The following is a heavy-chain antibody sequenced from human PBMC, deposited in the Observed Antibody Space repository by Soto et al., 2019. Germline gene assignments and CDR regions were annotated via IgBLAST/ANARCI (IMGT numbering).Heavy chain of an antibody. V-gene: IGHV4-38-2*01. CDR2: IYHSGNT. CDR3: ARASGDDYKSTEYFQL. J-gene: IGHJ1*01. D-gene: IGHD4-4*01. CDR1: GYSISRGYY. Sequence: SETLSLTGAVSGYSISRGYYWGWIRQPPGKGLEWIGSIYHSGNTYYNPSLKSRVIVSVDTSKNQFSLNLSSVTAADTAVYYCARASGDDYKSTEYFQLWGRGTLVTVSS.